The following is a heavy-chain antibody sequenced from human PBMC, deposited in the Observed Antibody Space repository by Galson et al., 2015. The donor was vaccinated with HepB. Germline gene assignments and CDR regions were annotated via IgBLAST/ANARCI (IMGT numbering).Heavy chain of an antibody. CDR3: ARAAPPDIVVVPAATPYYYYYMDV. CDR2: IWYDGSNK. Sequence: SLRLSCAASGFTFSNAWMSWVRQAPGKGLEWVAVIWYDGSNKYYADSVKGRFTISRDNSKNTLYLQMNSLRAEDTAVYYCARAAPPDIVVVPAATPYYYYYMDVWGKGTTVTVSS. J-gene: IGHJ6*03. CDR1: GFTFSNAW. D-gene: IGHD2-2*01. V-gene: IGHV3-33*08.